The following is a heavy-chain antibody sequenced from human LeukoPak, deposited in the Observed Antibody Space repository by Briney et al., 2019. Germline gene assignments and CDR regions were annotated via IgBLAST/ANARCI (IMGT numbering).Heavy chain of an antibody. V-gene: IGHV3-30*04. D-gene: IGHD7-27*01. CDR1: GFTFSSYA. CDR2: ISYDGSNK. J-gene: IGHJ4*02. Sequence: GGSLRLSCAASGFTFSSYAMHWVRQAPGKGLEWVAVISYDGSNKYYADSVKGRFTISRDNSKNTLYLPMNSLRSEDTAVYYCARVTAREGWGSLRSEYYFDYWGQGTLVTVSS. CDR3: ARVTAREGWGSLRSEYYFDY.